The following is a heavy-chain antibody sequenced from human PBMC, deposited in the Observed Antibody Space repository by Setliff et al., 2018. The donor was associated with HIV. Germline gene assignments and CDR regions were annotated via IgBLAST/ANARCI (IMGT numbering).Heavy chain of an antibody. J-gene: IGHJ4*02. Sequence: ETLSLSCAASGFTVSINYMSWVRQAPGKGLEWVSVTYSGGSTYYADSVKGRFTISRDNSKNTLYLQMNSLRPEDTAVYYCAVPQFLEWLPPHYWGQGTLVTVSS. CDR2: TYSGGST. D-gene: IGHD3-3*01. CDR3: AVPQFLEWLPPHY. CDR1: GFTVSINY. V-gene: IGHV3-53*01.